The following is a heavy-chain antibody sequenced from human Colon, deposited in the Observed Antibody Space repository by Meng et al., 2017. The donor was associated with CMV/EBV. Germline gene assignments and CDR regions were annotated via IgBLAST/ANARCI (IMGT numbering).Heavy chain of an antibody. Sequence: QVQLVQCGAEVKKPGASVKVSCKTSGYTFTNFGISWVRQAPGQGLEWMAYISPYNGDTNYAQRFQGRVALTTDTSTSTVYMELGSLTSDDTAMYYCARELARGGYWGQGTLVTVSS. J-gene: IGHJ4*02. CDR1: GYTFTNFG. CDR3: ARELARGGY. V-gene: IGHV1-18*01. CDR2: ISPYNGDT.